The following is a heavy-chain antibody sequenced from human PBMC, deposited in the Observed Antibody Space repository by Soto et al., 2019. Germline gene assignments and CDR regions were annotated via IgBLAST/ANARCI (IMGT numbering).Heavy chain of an antibody. CDR1: GYSFTSYW. Sequence: PGESLKISCKGSGYSFTSYWISWVRQMPGKGLEWMGRIDPSDSYTNYSPSFQGHVTISADKSISTAYLQWSSLKASDTAMYYCARHPTIYYYYYGMDVWGQGTTVTVSS. V-gene: IGHV5-10-1*01. CDR2: IDPSDSYT. CDR3: ARHPTIYYYYYGMDV. J-gene: IGHJ6*02.